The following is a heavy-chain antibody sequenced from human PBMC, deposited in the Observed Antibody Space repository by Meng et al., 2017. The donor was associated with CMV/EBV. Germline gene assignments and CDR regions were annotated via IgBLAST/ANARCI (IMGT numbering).Heavy chain of an antibody. CDR2: IFSNDEK. J-gene: IGHJ6*02. Sequence: SGPTLVKPTETLTLTCTVSGFSLSNARMGVSWIRQPPGKALEWLAHIFSNDEKSYSTSLKSRLTISKDTSKSQVVLTTTNMDPVDTATYYCARIRGGTMVRGVIRYYYGMDVWGQGTTVTVSS. V-gene: IGHV2-26*01. CDR1: GFSLSNARMG. CDR3: ARIRGGTMVRGVIRYYYGMDV. D-gene: IGHD3-10*01.